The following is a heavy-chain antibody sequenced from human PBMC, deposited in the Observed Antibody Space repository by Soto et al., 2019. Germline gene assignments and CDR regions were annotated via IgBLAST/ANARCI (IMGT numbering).Heavy chain of an antibody. CDR1: GFTFSSYG. V-gene: IGHV3-33*01. CDR2: TWYDGSNK. CDR3: ARDPVDY. J-gene: IGHJ4*02. Sequence: QVQLVESGGGVVQPGRSLRLSCAASGFTFSSYGMHWVRQAPGKGLEWVAVTWYDGSNKYYADSVKGRFTISRDNSKNTLYLQMNSLRAEDTAVYYCARDPVDYWGQGTLVTVSS.